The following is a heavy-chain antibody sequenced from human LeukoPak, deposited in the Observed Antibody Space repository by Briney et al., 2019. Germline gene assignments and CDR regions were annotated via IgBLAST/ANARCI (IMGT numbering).Heavy chain of an antibody. D-gene: IGHD3-22*01. J-gene: IGHJ4*02. CDR1: GFTFDDYA. V-gene: IGHV3-9*01. CDR3: ASPGVDDSRGYSLGEIDS. Sequence: GRSLRLSCAASGFTFDDYAMHWGRQAPGKGLEWVSGISWNSGSIGYADTVKGRFTISRDNAKTSLYLQMNSLRAEDTAVCYCASPGVDDSRGYSLGEIDSWGQGTLVTVSS. CDR2: ISWNSGSI.